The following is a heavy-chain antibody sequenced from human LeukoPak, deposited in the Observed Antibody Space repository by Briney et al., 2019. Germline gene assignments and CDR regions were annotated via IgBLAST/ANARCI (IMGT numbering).Heavy chain of an antibody. CDR1: GYSFTTYY. CDR3: ARTGITGTTAFDY. CDR2: INPSGGST. J-gene: IGHJ4*02. D-gene: IGHD1-7*01. Sequence: ASVKVSCKASGYSFTTYYMHWVRQAPGQGLEWMGIINPSGGSTSYAQKFQGRVTMTGDMSTSTVYMELSSLRSEDTAVYYCARTGITGTTAFDYWGQGTLVTVSS. V-gene: IGHV1-46*01.